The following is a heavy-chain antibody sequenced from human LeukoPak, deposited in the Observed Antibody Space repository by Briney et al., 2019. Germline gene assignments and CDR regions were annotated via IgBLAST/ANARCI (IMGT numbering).Heavy chain of an antibody. CDR3: ARDLGLRGVTNWFDP. CDR1: AYTFSSYL. CDR2: IDPSSGST. D-gene: IGHD3-10*01. V-gene: IGHV1-46*01. Sequence: ASVKVSCKASAYTFSSYLVHWVRQAPGQGLDWMGIIDPSSGSTDYAPKFQGRLTMTRDTSTSTGYMELSSLRSEDTAVYYCARDLGLRGVTNWFDPWGQGTLVTVSS. J-gene: IGHJ5*02.